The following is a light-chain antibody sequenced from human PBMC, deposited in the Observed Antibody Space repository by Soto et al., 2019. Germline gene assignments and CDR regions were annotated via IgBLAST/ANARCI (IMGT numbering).Light chain of an antibody. CDR1: QYINNY. J-gene: IGKJ2*01. V-gene: IGKV1-39*01. CDR3: QQSYSTPPYT. Sequence: DLQMTQSPSSLSTSVGDRVTITCRASQYINNYLNWYQQKPGKAPKLLIFAAYNLQSGVPSRFSGSVSGTDFTLTISILQPEDFATYYCQQSYSTPPYTFGQGTKLDMK. CDR2: AAY.